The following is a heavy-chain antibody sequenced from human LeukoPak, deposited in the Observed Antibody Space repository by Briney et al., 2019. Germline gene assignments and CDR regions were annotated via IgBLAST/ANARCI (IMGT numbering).Heavy chain of an antibody. J-gene: IGHJ4*02. V-gene: IGHV3-30*02. CDR3: AKDRDYSSSWPRYYFDY. Sequence: PGGSLRLSXAASGFTFSNYGMHWVRQAPGKGVEWVAFIRYDGSSKYYADSVKGRFTISRDNSKNTLYLQMNSLRVEDTAVYYCAKDRDYSSSWPRYYFDYWGQGTLVTVSS. CDR2: IRYDGSSK. D-gene: IGHD6-13*01. CDR1: GFTFSNYG.